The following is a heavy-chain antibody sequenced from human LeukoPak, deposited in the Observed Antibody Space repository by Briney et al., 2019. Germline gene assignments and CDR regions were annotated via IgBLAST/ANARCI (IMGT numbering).Heavy chain of an antibody. V-gene: IGHV4-38-2*01. J-gene: IGHJ3*02. D-gene: IGHD2-2*01. CDR2: IYHSGST. Sequence: PSETLSLTCAVSGYSISSGYYWGWIRQPPGKGLEWIGSIYHSGSTHYNPSLKSRVTISVDTSKNQFSLKLSSVTAADTAVYYCARRYCSSTSCYRRGAFDIWGQGTMVTVSS. CDR1: GYSISSGYY. CDR3: ARRYCSSTSCYRRGAFDI.